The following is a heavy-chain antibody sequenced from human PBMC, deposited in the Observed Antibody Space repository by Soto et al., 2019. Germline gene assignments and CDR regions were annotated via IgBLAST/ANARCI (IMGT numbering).Heavy chain of an antibody. V-gene: IGHV3-23*01. D-gene: IGHD6-19*01. J-gene: IGHJ4*02. Sequence: EVHLLESGGGLVQPGGSLRLSCAASGFTFAGYSTMSWVRQAPGKGLEWVSSISGSGGSTYYADSVMGRFTFSRDNSKYTLYLEMNALCVEDTAVYYCAKERGGFAGGWEYFDYWGQGALVTVSS. CDR2: ISGSGGST. CDR3: AKERGGFAGGWEYFDY. CDR1: GFTFAGYST.